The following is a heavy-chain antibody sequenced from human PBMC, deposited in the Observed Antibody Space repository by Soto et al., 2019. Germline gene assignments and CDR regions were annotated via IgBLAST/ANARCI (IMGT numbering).Heavy chain of an antibody. V-gene: IGHV1-46*01. CDR1: GYTITSHY. D-gene: IGHD2-21*02. CDR2: INPSGGST. CDR3: ARSIVVATAIDY. Sequence: ASVKVSCKASGYTITSHYMHWVRQAPGQGLEWMGVINPSGGSTSYAQKFQGRVTITRDTSASTAYMELSSLRSEDTAVYYCARSIVVATAIDYRGPGLLVTVSS. J-gene: IGHJ4*02.